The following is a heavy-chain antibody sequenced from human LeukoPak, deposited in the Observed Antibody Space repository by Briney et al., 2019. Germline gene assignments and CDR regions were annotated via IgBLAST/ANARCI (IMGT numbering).Heavy chain of an antibody. CDR1: GYTFTSYG. Sequence: ASVKVSCKASGYTFTSYGISWVRQAPGQGLEWMGWISAYNGNTNYAQKFQGRVTMTTDTSTSTAYMELRSLRSDDTAVYYCARAADCSSTSCYYYYMDVWGKGTTVTVSS. CDR3: ARAADCSSTSCYYYYMDV. J-gene: IGHJ6*03. CDR2: ISAYNGNT. D-gene: IGHD2-2*01. V-gene: IGHV1-18*01.